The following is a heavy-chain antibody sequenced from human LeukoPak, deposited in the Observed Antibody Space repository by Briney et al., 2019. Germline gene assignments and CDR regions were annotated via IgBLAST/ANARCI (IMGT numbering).Heavy chain of an antibody. CDR3: ARISGVVLSGAFDI. J-gene: IGHJ3*02. Sequence: ASVKVSCKASGYTFTSYAMHWVRQAPGQRLEWMGWINAGSGNTKYSQKFQGRVTITRDTSASTAYMELSSLRSEDTAVYYCARISGVVLSGAFDIWGQGTMVTVSS. V-gene: IGHV1-3*01. D-gene: IGHD3-3*01. CDR2: INAGSGNT. CDR1: GYTFTSYA.